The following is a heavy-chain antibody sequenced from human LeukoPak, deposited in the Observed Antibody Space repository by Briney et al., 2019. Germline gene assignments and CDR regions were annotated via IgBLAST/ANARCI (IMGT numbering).Heavy chain of an antibody. J-gene: IGHJ3*02. D-gene: IGHD2-2*02. CDR2: INYGGST. CDR1: GGSISSYY. V-gene: IGHV4-59*01. CDR3: ARDKPGQYCSSTSCYTFDAFDI. Sequence: SETLPLTRTVSGGSISSYYWSWIRQPPGKGPEWIGYINYGGSTNYNPSLKSRVTISVDTSKNQFSLKLSSVTAADTAVYYCARDKPGQYCSSTSCYTFDAFDIWGQGTMVTVSS.